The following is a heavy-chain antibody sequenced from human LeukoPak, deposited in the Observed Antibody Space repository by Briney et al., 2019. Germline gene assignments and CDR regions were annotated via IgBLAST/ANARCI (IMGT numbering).Heavy chain of an antibody. CDR1: GGSISSGDYY. CDR3: ARDPRGPTDFDY. CDR2: IYYSGST. Sequence: SETLSLTCTVSGGSISSGDYYWSWIRQPPGKGLEWIGYIYYSGSTYYNPSLKSRVTISVDTSKNQFSLKLSSVTAADTAVYYCARDPRGPTDFDYWGQGTLVTVSS. J-gene: IGHJ4*02. D-gene: IGHD4-11*01. V-gene: IGHV4-30-4*01.